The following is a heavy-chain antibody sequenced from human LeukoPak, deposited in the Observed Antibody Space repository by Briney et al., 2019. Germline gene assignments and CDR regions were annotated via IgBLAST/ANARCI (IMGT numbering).Heavy chain of an antibody. CDR2: IYHSGST. CDR1: GGSISSGGYS. Sequence: PSQTLSLTCAVSGGSISSGGYSWSWIRQPPGKGLEWIGYIYHSGSTYYNPSLKSRVTISVDRSKNQFSLKLSSVTAADTAVYYCAMYYYDSSGYYHDQYFQHWGQGTLATVSS. J-gene: IGHJ1*01. V-gene: IGHV4-30-2*01. D-gene: IGHD3-22*01. CDR3: AMYYYDSSGYYHDQYFQH.